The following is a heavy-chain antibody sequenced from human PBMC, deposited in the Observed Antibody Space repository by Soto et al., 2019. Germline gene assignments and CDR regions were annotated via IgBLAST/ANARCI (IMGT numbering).Heavy chain of an antibody. CDR2: IYYTGST. J-gene: IGHJ4*02. CDR1: GGSINNHY. V-gene: IGHV4-59*11. CDR3: ARSNWYSEY. Sequence: QVQLQESGPGLVKPSETLSLTCTVSGGSINNHYWSWIRQPPGKGLEWFGYIYYTGSTNYNPSLKSRVTISVDTSKNQFSLNLTSLTAADTAIYYCARSNWYSEYWGQGTLVTVSS. D-gene: IGHD7-27*01.